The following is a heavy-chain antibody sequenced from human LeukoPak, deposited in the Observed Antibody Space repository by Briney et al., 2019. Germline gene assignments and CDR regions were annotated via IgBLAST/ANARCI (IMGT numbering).Heavy chain of an antibody. J-gene: IGHJ4*02. D-gene: IGHD1-20*01. CDR3: AKDFPLTGMTLPPADY. Sequence: GGSLRLSCAASGFTFSSYAMSWVRQAPGKGLEWVSAISGSGGSTYYADSVKGRFTISRDNSKNTLYLQMNSLRAEDTAVYYCAKDFPLTGMTLPPADYWGQGTLVTVSS. V-gene: IGHV3-23*01. CDR2: ISGSGGST. CDR1: GFTFSSYA.